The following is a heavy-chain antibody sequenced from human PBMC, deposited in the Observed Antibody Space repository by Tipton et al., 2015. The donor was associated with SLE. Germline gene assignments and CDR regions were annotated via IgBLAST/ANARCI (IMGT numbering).Heavy chain of an antibody. D-gene: IGHD4-17*01. Sequence: TLSLTCTVSGGSISSYYWSWIRQPPGKGLEWIGYIYYSGSTNYNPSLKSRVTISVDTSKNQFSLKLSSVTAADTAVYYCARTPDGDYVGAFDIWGQGTMVTVSS. CDR2: IYYSGST. V-gene: IGHV4-59*07. CDR3: ARTPDGDYVGAFDI. J-gene: IGHJ3*02. CDR1: GGSISSYY.